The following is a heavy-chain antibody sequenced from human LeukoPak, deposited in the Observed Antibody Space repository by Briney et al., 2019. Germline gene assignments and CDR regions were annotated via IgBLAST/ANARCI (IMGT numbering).Heavy chain of an antibody. Sequence: ASVKVSCKASGYTFTSYAMHWVRQAPGQRLEWVGWINAGNGNTKYSQKFQGRVTITRDTSASTAYMELSSLRSEDTAVYYCARGASGSAYFVDYWGQGTLVTVSS. J-gene: IGHJ4*02. D-gene: IGHD1-26*01. CDR1: GYTFTSYA. CDR2: INAGNGNT. V-gene: IGHV1-3*01. CDR3: ARGASGSAYFVDY.